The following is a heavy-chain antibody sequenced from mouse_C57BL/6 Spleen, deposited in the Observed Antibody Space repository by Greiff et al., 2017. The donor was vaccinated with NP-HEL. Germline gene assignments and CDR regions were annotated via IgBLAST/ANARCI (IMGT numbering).Heavy chain of an antibody. D-gene: IGHD3-2*02. J-gene: IGHJ2*01. Sequence: VQLQQSGPELVKPGASVKISCKASGYALSSSWMNWVKQRPGKGLEWIGRIYPGDGDTNYNGKFKGKATLTADKSSSTAYMQLSSLTSEDSAVYFCARSSLDSSGLWGQGTTLTVSS. CDR2: IYPGDGDT. CDR3: ARSSLDSSGL. CDR1: GYALSSSW. V-gene: IGHV1-82*01.